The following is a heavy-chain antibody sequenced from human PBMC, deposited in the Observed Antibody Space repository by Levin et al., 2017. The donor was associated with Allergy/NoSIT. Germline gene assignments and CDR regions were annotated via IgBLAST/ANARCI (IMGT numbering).Heavy chain of an antibody. J-gene: IGHJ4*02. D-gene: IGHD2-2*01. CDR1: GFTFSRYY. Sequence: GGSLRLSCAASGFTFSRYYMHWVRQAPGKGLVWVSRITLDVTDTYYADSVKGRFTISRDNAENTLFLQMNSLRAEDTAIYYCARGGCCSTSCLDYWGQGILVTVSS. CDR3: ARGGCCSTSCLDY. CDR2: ITLDVTDT. V-gene: IGHV3-74*01.